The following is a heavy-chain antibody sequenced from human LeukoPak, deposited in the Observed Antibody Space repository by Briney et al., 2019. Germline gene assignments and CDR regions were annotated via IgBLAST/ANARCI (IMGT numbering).Heavy chain of an antibody. J-gene: IGHJ4*02. V-gene: IGHV5-51*01. Sequence: GGSLKISCKGFGDRFTSFWIGRGRPMPGQGLEWIGIIYPGESDTRYSPSFQGQVTISADKSISTAYLQWSSLKASDTAMYYCARRTYYDSSGSTFDYWGQGTLVTVSS. CDR2: IYPGESDT. D-gene: IGHD3-22*01. CDR3: ARRTYYDSSGSTFDY. CDR1: GDRFTSFW.